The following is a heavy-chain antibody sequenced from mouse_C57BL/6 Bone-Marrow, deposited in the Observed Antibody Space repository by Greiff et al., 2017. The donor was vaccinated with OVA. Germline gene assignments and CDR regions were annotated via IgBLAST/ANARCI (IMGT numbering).Heavy chain of an antibody. CDR2: ISNGGGST. J-gene: IGHJ1*03. D-gene: IGHD2-3*01. CDR3: ARHWDGYQHWYFDF. V-gene: IGHV5-12*01. CDR1: GFTFSDYY. Sequence: EVQGVESGGGLVQPGGSLKLSCAASGFTFSDYYMYWVRQTPEKRLEWVAYISNGGGSTYYPDTVKGRFPISRDNAKNTLYLQMSRLKSEDTAMYYYARHWDGYQHWYFDFWGTGTTVTVSS.